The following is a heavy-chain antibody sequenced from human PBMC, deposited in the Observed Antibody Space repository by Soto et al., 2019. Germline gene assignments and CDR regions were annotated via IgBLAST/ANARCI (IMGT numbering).Heavy chain of an antibody. CDR1: GYTFTSYA. CDR3: AKDPGPPVLLRYFDWSCDY. J-gene: IGHJ4*02. V-gene: IGHV1-3*01. CDR2: INAGNGNT. D-gene: IGHD3-9*01. Sequence: ASVKVSCKASGYTFTSYAMHWVRQAPGQRLEWMGWINAGNGNTKYSQKFQGRVTITRDTSASTAYMELSSLRSEDTAVYYCAKDPGPPVLLRYFDWSCDYWGQGTLVTVSS.